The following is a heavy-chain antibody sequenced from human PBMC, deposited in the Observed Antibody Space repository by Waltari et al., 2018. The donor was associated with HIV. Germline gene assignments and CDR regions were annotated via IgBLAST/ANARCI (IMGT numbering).Heavy chain of an antibody. CDR3: ARGGRYSSSLAELDF. D-gene: IGHD6-6*01. Sequence: QVQLPESGPGLVKPSETLSLTCAVSGYSISSGFYWVWIRQPPGKGLEWIGSIYHSGNTFYSPSLKSRVTMSVDTSKNQFSLKLSSVTAADTAMYYCARGGRYSSSLAELDFWGQGTLVTVSS. CDR1: GYSISSGFY. V-gene: IGHV4-38-2*01. J-gene: IGHJ4*02. CDR2: IYHSGNT.